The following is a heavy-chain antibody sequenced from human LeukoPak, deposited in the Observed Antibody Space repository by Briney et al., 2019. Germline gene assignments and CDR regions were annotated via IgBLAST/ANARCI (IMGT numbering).Heavy chain of an antibody. V-gene: IGHV3-7*01. CDR3: ARDPAWGAIDY. CDR1: GFSIGSPW. J-gene: IGHJ4*02. D-gene: IGHD7-27*01. Sequence: GGSLRLFCAVSGFSIGSPWMSGLRQTPGKGLDWVADMNEDGSGTYYVYSVKGRFTVSRDNAQNSVSLQMNSLRVEDTGVYYCARDPAWGAIDYWGQGTLVTVSS. CDR2: MNEDGSGT.